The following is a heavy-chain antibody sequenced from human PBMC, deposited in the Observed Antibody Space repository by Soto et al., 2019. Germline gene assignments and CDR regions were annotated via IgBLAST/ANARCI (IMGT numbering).Heavy chain of an antibody. CDR3: AKRYGSGSYRDFNSYYGMDI. CDR1: RFTFRNYG. D-gene: IGHD3-10*01. Sequence: GGSLRLSCAASRFTFRNYGMSWVRQGPGKGLEWVSGISPTGEQRFYVDSVKGRFFISRDNSQNTLSLEMSNLRADDTAVYYCAKRYGSGSYRDFNSYYGMDIWGQGASVTVSS. V-gene: IGHV3-23*01. CDR2: ISPTGEQR. J-gene: IGHJ6*02.